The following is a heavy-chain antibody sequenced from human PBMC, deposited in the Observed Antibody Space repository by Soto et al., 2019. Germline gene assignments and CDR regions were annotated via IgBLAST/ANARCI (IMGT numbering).Heavy chain of an antibody. CDR3: ASMHISARYAFAS. CDR1: GGSVRNTNYY. Sequence: SETRSLTCTVSGGSVRNTNYYWSWIRQPPGKGLEWIGYIYYTGATNYNPSLKSLVTISLDTSKNQFSLQLNSVTTADTAVYSCASMHISARYAFASWGQGRIVT. CDR2: IYYTGAT. J-gene: IGHJ3*01. D-gene: IGHD2-21*01. V-gene: IGHV4-61*01.